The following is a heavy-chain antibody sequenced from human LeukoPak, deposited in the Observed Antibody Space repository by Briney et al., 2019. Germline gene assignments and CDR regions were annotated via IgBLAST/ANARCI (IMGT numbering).Heavy chain of an antibody. J-gene: IGHJ4*02. CDR3: ARAHYDYVWGSYRYFDY. CDR1: GGSFSGYY. V-gene: IGHV4-34*01. D-gene: IGHD3-16*02. CDR2: INHSGTT. Sequence: PSETLSLTCAVYGGSFSGYYWSWIRQPPGKGLEWIGEINHSGTTSYKPSLKSRVTISVDTSKNQFSLKLSSVTAADTAVYYCARAHYDYVWGSYRYFDYWGQGTLVTVSS.